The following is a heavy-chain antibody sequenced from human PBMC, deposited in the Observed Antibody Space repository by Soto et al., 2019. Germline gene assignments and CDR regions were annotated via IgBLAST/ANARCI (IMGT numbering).Heavy chain of an antibody. CDR1: GYSFAGCW. Sequence: GESLKISCKGSGYSFAGCWITWVRQKPGKGLEWMGRIDPSDSQTYYSPSFRGHVTISATKSITTVFLQWSSLRASDTAMYYCARQIYDSDTGPNXQYYFDSWGQGTPVTVSS. J-gene: IGHJ4*02. CDR2: IDPSDSQT. CDR3: ARQIYDSDTGPNXQYYFDS. D-gene: IGHD3-22*01. V-gene: IGHV5-10-1*01.